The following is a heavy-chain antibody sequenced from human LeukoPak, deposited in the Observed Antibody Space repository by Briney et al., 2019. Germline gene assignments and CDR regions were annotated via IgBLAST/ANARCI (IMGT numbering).Heavy chain of an antibody. CDR2: ISGNGCST. J-gene: IGHJ4*02. CDR3: AKDISEASDYFDD. V-gene: IGHV3-23*01. CDR1: GFTFSSYA. Sequence: GGSLRLSCAASGFTFSSYAMSWVRQAPGKGLEWVSAISGNGCSTYYADSVKGRFTISRDNSKNTLSLQMNSLRAEDTAVYYCAKDISEASDYFDDWGQGSVVTV. D-gene: IGHD2-21*01.